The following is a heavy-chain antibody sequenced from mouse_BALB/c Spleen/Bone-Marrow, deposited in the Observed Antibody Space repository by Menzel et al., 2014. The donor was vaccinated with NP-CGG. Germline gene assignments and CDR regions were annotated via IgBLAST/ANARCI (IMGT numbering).Heavy chain of an antibody. CDR2: INPGSRST. CDR3: ARRTTGVAPFDY. V-gene: IGHV1-54*01. J-gene: IGHJ2*01. D-gene: IGHD1-1*01. CDR1: GYAFTNYL. Sequence: QVQLQQSGAELARPGTSVKVSCKASGYAFTNYLIEWVKQRPGRGLEWIGVINPGSRSTNYNEKFKGKATLTADKSSSTAYMQLSSLTSDDSAVYFCARRTTGVAPFDYWGQGTTLTVSS.